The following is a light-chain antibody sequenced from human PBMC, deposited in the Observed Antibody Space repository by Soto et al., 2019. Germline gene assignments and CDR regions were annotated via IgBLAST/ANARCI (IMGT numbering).Light chain of an antibody. CDR3: QQANSFPFT. CDR1: QGISSW. J-gene: IGKJ3*01. Sequence: DIQMTQSPSSVSASVGDRVTITCRASQGISSWLAWYQQKPGKAPKLMIDAASILQSEVPSRFSGSGSGSDFTLTITSLQPEDFATDYCQQANSFPFTFGPGTKVDIK. V-gene: IGKV1D-12*01. CDR2: AAS.